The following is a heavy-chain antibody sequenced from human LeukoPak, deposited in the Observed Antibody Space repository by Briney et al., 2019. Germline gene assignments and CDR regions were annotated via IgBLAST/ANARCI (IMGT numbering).Heavy chain of an antibody. J-gene: IGHJ5*02. CDR1: GFTVSSNY. Sequence: SGGSLRLSCAASGFTVSSNYMSWVRQAPGKGLEWVSVIYSGGSTYYADSVKGRFTISRDNSKNTLYLQMNSLRAEDTAVYYCARDHRSHWFDPWGQGTLVTVSS. CDR2: IYSGGST. V-gene: IGHV3-66*01. CDR3: ARDHRSHWFDP.